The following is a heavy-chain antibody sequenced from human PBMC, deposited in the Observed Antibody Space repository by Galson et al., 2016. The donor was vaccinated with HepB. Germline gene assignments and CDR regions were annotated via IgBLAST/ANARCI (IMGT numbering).Heavy chain of an antibody. CDR3: TLATRYDAFDI. D-gene: IGHD6-6*01. V-gene: IGHV3-33*01. J-gene: IGHJ3*02. CDR2: IRFDGSNK. CDR1: GFTLTSYS. Sequence: SLRLSCAASGFTLTSYSMHWVRQAPGKGLEGVAVIRFDGSNKYYADSVKGRFTISRDNSKNSLYLQMNSLRAEDTSVYYCTLATRYDAFDIWGQGTLVSVSA.